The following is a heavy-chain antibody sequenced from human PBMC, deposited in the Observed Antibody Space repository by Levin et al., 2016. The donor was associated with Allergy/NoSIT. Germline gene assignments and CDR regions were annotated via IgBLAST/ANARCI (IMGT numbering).Heavy chain of an antibody. CDR2: ISYSGST. J-gene: IGHJ4*02. D-gene: IGHD3-9*01. V-gene: IGHV4-59*01. CDR3: ARDLDADNYFDY. Sequence: RQAPGKGLEWIRYISYSGSTRSNPSLKSRVAISVDTSKNQFSLRLTSVTAADTAVYYCARDLDADNYFDYWGQGILVTVSS.